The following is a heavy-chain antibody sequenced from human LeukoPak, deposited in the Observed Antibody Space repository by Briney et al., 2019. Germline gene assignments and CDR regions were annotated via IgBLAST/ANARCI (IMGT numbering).Heavy chain of an antibody. J-gene: IGHJ5*02. D-gene: IGHD3-10*01. V-gene: IGHV4-59*01. CDR2: IHYTGST. CDR1: NGSINSYY. CDR3: ARGGYYGSGNDFRFDP. Sequence: SETLTLTCTASNGSINSYYWSWIRQPPGKGLECVGYIHYTGSTNYNPSLKSRVTISVDTSKSQFSLKLSSVTAADTAIYYCARGGYYGSGNDFRFDPWGQGTLVTVSS.